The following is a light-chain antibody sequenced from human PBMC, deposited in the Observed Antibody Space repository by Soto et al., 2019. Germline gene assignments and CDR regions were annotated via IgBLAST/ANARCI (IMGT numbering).Light chain of an antibody. CDR1: SNDDGGYNY. CDR3: SSYTSSSTPYV. V-gene: IGLV2-14*01. Sequence: QSVLTQPASVSGSPGQSIAISCTGTSNDDGGYNYVSWYQQHPVKAPQLIIYDVTNRPSGVSDRFSGSKSGNTASLTISGLQAEDEADYYCSSYTSSSTPYVFGTGTKLTVL. CDR2: DVT. J-gene: IGLJ1*01.